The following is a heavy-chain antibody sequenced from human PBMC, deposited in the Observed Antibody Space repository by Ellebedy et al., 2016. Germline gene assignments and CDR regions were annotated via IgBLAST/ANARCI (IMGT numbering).Heavy chain of an antibody. CDR2: VNNDASTT. V-gene: IGHV3-74*01. Sequence: GESLKISCAASGFTFSDHWMHWVRQAPGKGLVWVSRVNNDASTTIYADSVKGRFTISRDNAKNTLYLQVNSLRDEDTATYYCARGHASGNIKDAFELWGQGALVTVSS. CDR3: ARGHASGNIKDAFEL. CDR1: GFTFSDHW. J-gene: IGHJ3*01. D-gene: IGHD1-26*01.